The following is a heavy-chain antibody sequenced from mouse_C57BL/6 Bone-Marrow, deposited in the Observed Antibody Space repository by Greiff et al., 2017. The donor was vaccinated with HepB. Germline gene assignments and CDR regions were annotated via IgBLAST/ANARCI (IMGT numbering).Heavy chain of an antibody. CDR2: IRLKSDNYAT. J-gene: IGHJ2*01. V-gene: IGHV6-3*01. CDR3: TGGNLDY. CDR1: GFTFSNYW. D-gene: IGHD2-1*01. Sequence: EVQLQESGGGLVQPGGSMKLSCVASGFTFSNYWMNWVRQSPEKGLEWVAQIRLKSDNYATHYAESVKGRFTISRDDSNSSVYLQMNNLRAEDTGIYYCTGGNLDYWGQGTTLTVSS.